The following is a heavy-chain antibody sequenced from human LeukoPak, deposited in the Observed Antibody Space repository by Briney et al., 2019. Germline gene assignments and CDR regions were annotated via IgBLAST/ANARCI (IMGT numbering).Heavy chain of an antibody. V-gene: IGHV1-2*02. CDR2: INPNSGGT. Sequence: ASVKVSCKASGYTFTGYYMHWVRQAPGQGLEWMGWINPNSGGTNYAQTFQGRVTMTRDTSISTAYMELSRLRSDDTAVYYCARKVPSPISWRNYYMDVWGKGTTVTVSS. CDR3: ARKVPSPISWRNYYMDV. J-gene: IGHJ6*03. CDR1: GYTFTGYY. D-gene: IGHD2-15*01.